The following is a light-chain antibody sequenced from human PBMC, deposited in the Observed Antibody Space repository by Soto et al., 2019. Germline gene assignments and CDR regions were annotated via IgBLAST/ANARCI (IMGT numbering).Light chain of an antibody. Sequence: DIQMTQSPSSVSASVGDRVTITCRASQGINSWLAWYQQKPGKAPKLLIYSTSNLQSGVPSRFSGIGCGTDFTLTSPSLQPQDLASYVCKQSESLPLNLGGGTKVEIK. CDR1: QGINSW. V-gene: IGKV1D-12*01. CDR3: KQSESLPLN. CDR2: STS. J-gene: IGKJ4*01.